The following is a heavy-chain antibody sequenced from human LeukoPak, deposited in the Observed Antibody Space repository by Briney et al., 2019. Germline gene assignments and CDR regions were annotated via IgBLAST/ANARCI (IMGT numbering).Heavy chain of an antibody. CDR3: ARERRYCSSTSCSRSFDC. CDR2: INLNSGGT. J-gene: IGHJ4*02. V-gene: IGHV1-2*02. D-gene: IGHD2-2*01. CDR1: GYTFTCYY. Sequence: ASVKVSCKASGYTFTCYYMHWVRQAPGQGLEWMGWINLNSGGTNYAQKFQGRVTMTRDTSISTAYMELSRLRSDDTAVYYCARERRYCSSTSCSRSFDCWGQGTLVTVSS.